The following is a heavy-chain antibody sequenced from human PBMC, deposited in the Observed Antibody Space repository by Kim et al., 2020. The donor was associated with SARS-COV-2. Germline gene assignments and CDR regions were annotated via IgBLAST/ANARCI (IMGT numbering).Heavy chain of an antibody. CDR3: ARRPSRFRATEYYFDY. D-gene: IGHD3-3*01. Sequence: SETLSLTCTVSGGSISSIIYYWGWIRQPPGKGLEWIGSIYYSGSTYYNPSLKSRVTISVDTSKNQFSLKLSSVTAADTAVYYCARRPSRFRATEYYFDYWGQGTLVTVSS. J-gene: IGHJ4*02. CDR2: IYYSGST. V-gene: IGHV4-39*01. CDR1: GGSISSIIYY.